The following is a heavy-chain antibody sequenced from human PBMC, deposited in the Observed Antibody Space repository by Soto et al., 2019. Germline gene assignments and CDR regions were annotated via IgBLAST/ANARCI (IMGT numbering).Heavy chain of an antibody. V-gene: IGHV1-18*04. CDR1: GYTFTNYG. Sequence: QVHLVQSGAEVKKPGASVKVSCKASGYTFTNYGITWVRQAPGQGLEWMGWISTYNGDTNYAQKFQGRVTMTTDTSASTDYMELRSLTSDDTALYYCARGEGVFDHWGQGTLITVSS. J-gene: IGHJ4*02. CDR3: ARGEGVFDH. CDR2: ISTYNGDT. D-gene: IGHD3-16*01.